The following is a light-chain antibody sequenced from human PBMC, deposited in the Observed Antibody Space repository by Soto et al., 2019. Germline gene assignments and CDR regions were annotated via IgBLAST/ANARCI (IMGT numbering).Light chain of an antibody. CDR2: AAS. Sequence: DIQRTQSPSSLSASVGDRVTITCRASQSISSYLNWYQQKPGKAPKPLIYAASSLQSGVPSRFSGSGSGTDGTLTISSLQPEDVATYYCQQSYSTLITFGQGTRLEIK. J-gene: IGKJ5*01. V-gene: IGKV1-39*01. CDR1: QSISSY. CDR3: QQSYSTLIT.